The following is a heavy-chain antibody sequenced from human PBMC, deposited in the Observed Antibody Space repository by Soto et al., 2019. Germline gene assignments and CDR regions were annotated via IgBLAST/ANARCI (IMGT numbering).Heavy chain of an antibody. Sequence: GASMTVSCKDSGYTFTGYYIHWVRQAPGQGLEWMGWINPNSGGTNYAQKFQGWVTMTRDTSISTAYMELSRLRSDDTAVYYCARGSSPTDILTGYYKEELDYWGQGTLVTVSS. CDR2: INPNSGGT. CDR3: ARGSSPTDILTGYYKEELDY. D-gene: IGHD3-9*01. J-gene: IGHJ4*02. CDR1: GYTFTGYY. V-gene: IGHV1-2*04.